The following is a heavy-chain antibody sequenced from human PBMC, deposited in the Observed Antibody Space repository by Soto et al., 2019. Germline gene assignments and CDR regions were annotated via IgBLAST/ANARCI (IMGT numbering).Heavy chain of an antibody. D-gene: IGHD6-13*01. CDR3: TSTIAAAGTEG. CDR1: GFTFSGSA. Sequence: EVQLVESGGGLVQPGGSLKLSCAASGFTFSGSAMHWVRQASGKGLEWVGRIRSKANSYETAYAASVKGRFTISRDDSNNTAYLQMNSLKTEDTAVYYCTSTIAAAGTEGWGQGTLVTVFS. V-gene: IGHV3-73*01. J-gene: IGHJ4*02. CDR2: IRSKANSYET.